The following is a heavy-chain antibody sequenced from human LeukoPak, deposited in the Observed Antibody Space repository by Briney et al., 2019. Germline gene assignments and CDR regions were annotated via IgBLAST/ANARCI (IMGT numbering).Heavy chain of an antibody. D-gene: IGHD2-2*01. V-gene: IGHV3-48*04. CDR1: GFTFSSYS. CDR3: ARDRAIVVVPAAMDFDY. CDR2: ISSSSSTI. Sequence: GGSLRLSCAASGFTFSSYSMNWVRQAPGKGLEWVSYISSSSSTIYYADSVKGRFTISRDNAKNSLYLQMNSLRAEDTAVYYCARDRAIVVVPAAMDFDYWGQGTLVTVSS. J-gene: IGHJ4*02.